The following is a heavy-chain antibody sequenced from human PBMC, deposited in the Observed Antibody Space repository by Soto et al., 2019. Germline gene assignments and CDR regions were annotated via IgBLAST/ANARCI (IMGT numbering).Heavy chain of an antibody. D-gene: IGHD3-22*01. V-gene: IGHV3-30*18. CDR1: GFTFTSYG. CDR3: AKQHDSSGYYYRLDY. Sequence: GGSLRLSCAASGFTFTSYGMHWVRQAPGKGLEWVAVISYDGNNKYYADSVKGRFTISRDNSKNTQHLQMNSSSATDTAAYYCAKQHDSSGYYYRLDYWGQGALVTVSS. J-gene: IGHJ4*02. CDR2: ISYDGNNK.